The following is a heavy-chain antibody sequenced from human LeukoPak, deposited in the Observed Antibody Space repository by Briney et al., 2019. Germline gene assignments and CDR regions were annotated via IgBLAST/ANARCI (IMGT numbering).Heavy chain of an antibody. J-gene: IGHJ4*02. Sequence: ASVKVSCKAIGYTFTGYFMHWVRQAPGQGLERMGWIKPNSGDTNYAQKFRGRVTMTRETSISTAYMELSNLRSDDTAVYYCAKDGYSSGYRFDYWGQGTLVTVSS. D-gene: IGHD3-22*01. CDR3: AKDGYSSGYRFDY. V-gene: IGHV1-2*02. CDR2: IKPNSGDT. CDR1: GYTFTGYF.